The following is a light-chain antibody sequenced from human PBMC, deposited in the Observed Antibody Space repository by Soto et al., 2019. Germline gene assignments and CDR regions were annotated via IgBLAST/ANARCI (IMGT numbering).Light chain of an antibody. V-gene: IGKV3-20*01. Sequence: GLKKSPGTLSLYPGERATLSCRASQSVSSHLAWYQQRPGQAPRLLIYGASSRATGIPDRFSGSGSGTDFTLTISGLEPEDFALYYCQQYGNSPPLTYGGGTKADIK. CDR1: QSVSSH. CDR3: QQYGNSPPLT. CDR2: GAS. J-gene: IGKJ4*01.